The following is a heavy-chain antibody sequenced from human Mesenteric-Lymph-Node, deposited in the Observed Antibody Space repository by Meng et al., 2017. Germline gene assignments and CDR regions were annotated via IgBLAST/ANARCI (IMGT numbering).Heavy chain of an antibody. Sequence: SQTLSLTCAVSGFSISSGYYWGWIRQPPGKGLEWIGSVYHTGSTNYNPSLKSRVTISVDTSKNQFSLKLSSVTAADTAVYYCARGRIYYYDSSGYPFTNRWGQGTLVTVSS. CDR1: GFSISSGYY. CDR3: ARGRIYYYDSSGYPFTNR. CDR2: VYHTGST. V-gene: IGHV4-38-2*01. D-gene: IGHD3-22*01. J-gene: IGHJ4*02.